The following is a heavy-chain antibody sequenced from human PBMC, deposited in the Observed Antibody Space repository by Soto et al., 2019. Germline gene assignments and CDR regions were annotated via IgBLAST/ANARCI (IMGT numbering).Heavy chain of an antibody. CDR2: IYYSGST. J-gene: IGHJ6*02. V-gene: IGHV4-39*01. CDR1: GGSISSSSYY. Sequence: SETLSLTCTVPGGSISSSSYYWGWIRQLPGKGLEWIGSIYYSGSTYYNPSLKSRVTISVDTSKNQFSLKLSSVTAADTAVYYCARHGSGYGNYYYYGMDVWGQGTTVTVSS. D-gene: IGHD5-12*01. CDR3: ARHGSGYGNYYYYGMDV.